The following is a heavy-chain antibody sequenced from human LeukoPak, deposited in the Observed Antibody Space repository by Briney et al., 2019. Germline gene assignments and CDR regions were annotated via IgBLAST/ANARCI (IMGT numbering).Heavy chain of an antibody. Sequence: SETLSFTCTVSGGFVISYYWSWIRQPPGKGLEWLGYIYSSGTTYYNPSLKSRITTSVDTSKKQFSLKLSSLTAADTAVYYCARVADYTVVQLNDAFDIWGQGTMVTVSS. J-gene: IGHJ3*02. CDR1: GGFVISYY. V-gene: IGHV4-59*02. CDR2: IYSSGTT. CDR3: ARVADYTVVQLNDAFDI. D-gene: IGHD4-23*01.